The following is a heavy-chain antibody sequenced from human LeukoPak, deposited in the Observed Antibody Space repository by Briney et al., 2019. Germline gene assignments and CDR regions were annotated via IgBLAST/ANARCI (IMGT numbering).Heavy chain of an antibody. CDR2: ISGSGGST. CDR1: GFTFSSYA. D-gene: IGHD6-6*01. V-gene: IGHV3-23*01. CDR3: AKVSSSSVYYYYYMDV. J-gene: IGHJ6*03. Sequence: GGSLRLSCAASGFTFSSYAMSWVRQAPGKGLEWVSAISGSGGSTYYADSVKGRFTISRDNSKNTLYLQMNSLRAEDTAVYYCAKVSSSSVYYYYYMDVWGKGTTVTVSS.